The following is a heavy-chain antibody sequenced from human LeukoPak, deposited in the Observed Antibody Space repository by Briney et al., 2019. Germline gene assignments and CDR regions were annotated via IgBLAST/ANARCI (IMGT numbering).Heavy chain of an antibody. CDR3: ARGISGDAFDI. Sequence: GGSLRLSCAASGFAVSTNYMTWVRQVPGKGLEWVSLIYAGETTSYADSVKDRFSISRDTPRNTLYLEMNSLRVEDTAVYYCARGISGDAFDIWGQGTRVTVSS. CDR1: GFAVSTNY. J-gene: IGHJ3*02. V-gene: IGHV3-66*01. CDR2: IYAGETT.